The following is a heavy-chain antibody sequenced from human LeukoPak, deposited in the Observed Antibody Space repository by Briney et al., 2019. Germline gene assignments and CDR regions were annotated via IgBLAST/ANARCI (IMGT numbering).Heavy chain of an antibody. V-gene: IGHV1-69*04. CDR3: ARDVGRGLYSSGCNNWFDP. CDR1: GGTFSSYA. J-gene: IGHJ5*02. D-gene: IGHD6-19*01. Sequence: SVKVSCKASGGTFSSYAISWVRQAPGQGLEWMGRIIPILGIANYAQKFQGRVTITADKSTSTAYMELSSLRSEDTAVYYCARDVGRGLYSSGCNNWFDPWGQGTLVTVSS. CDR2: IIPILGIA.